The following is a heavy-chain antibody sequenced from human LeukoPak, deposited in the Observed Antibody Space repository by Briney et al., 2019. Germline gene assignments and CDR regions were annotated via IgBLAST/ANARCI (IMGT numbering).Heavy chain of an antibody. CDR1: GYTFTGSY. CDR3: ASEEQVAGLTLLDY. Sequence: ASVKVSCKASGYTFTGSYMYWVRQTPGQGLEWMGRINPNSGGANYAQNFQNRVTMNRDTSISTAYMELSRLRSDDTAVYYCASEEQVAGLTLLDYWGQGTLVTVSS. J-gene: IGHJ4*02. V-gene: IGHV1-2*06. D-gene: IGHD6-19*01. CDR2: INPNSGGA.